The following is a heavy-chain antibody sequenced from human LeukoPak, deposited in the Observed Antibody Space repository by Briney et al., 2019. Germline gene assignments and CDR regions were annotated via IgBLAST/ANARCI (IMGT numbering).Heavy chain of an antibody. J-gene: IGHJ5*02. CDR1: GFTFSSYG. V-gene: IGHV3-30*03. CDR3: ARGIVVVVSATSNWFDP. D-gene: IGHD2-15*01. Sequence: GGSLRLSCSASGFTFSSYGMHWVRQAPGKVLEWVAVISYDGSNKYYADSVKGRFTISRDNSKNTLYLQMNSLRADDTAVYYCARGIVVVVSATSNWFDPWGQGTLVTVSS. CDR2: ISYDGSNK.